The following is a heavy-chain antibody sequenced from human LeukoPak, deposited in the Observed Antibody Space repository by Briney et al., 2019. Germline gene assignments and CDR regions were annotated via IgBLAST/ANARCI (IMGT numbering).Heavy chain of an antibody. J-gene: IGHJ4*02. V-gene: IGHV3-64*01. CDR1: GFTFSSYS. Sequence: GGSLRLSCAASGFTFSSYSMHWVRQAPGKGLEYGSGIRSNGGSTYYANSVKGRFTISRDNSKNTLYLQMGSLRAEDMAVYYCARGWPIDYWGQGTLVTVSS. CDR3: ARGWPIDY. CDR2: IRSNGGST.